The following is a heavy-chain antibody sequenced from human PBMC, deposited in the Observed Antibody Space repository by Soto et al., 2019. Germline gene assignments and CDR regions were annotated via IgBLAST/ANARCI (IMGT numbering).Heavy chain of an antibody. V-gene: IGHV4-39*01. CDR3: ARRGYRYGNFDY. D-gene: IGHD5-18*01. Sequence: SETLSLTCTVSGGSISSSNYSWGWIRQPPGKGLEWIGSIYYSGTTYYNPSLKSRVTISVDTSENQFSLRLSSVTAADTAVYYCARRGYRYGNFDYWGQGTLVTVSS. J-gene: IGHJ4*02. CDR1: GGSISSSNYS. CDR2: IYYSGTT.